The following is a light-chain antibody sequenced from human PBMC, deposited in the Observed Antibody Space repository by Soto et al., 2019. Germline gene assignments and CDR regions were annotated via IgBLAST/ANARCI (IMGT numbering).Light chain of an antibody. CDR3: QQYNIWPLT. CDR2: GAS. V-gene: IGKV3-15*01. J-gene: IGKJ4*01. Sequence: EIVLTQSPGTLSSSPGERATLSCRASQSVSSNLAWYQQKLGQAPRLLIYGASNGATDIPARFSGSGSGTEFNLTISRLQSEDFAVYYCQQYNIWPLTFGGGTKVDIK. CDR1: QSVSSN.